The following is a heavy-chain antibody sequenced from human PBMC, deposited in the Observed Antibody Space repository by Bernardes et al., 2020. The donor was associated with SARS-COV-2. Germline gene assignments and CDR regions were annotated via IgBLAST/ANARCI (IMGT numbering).Heavy chain of an antibody. CDR1: GYTFTSYG. CDR3: ARAGGYYYDSSGCDY. CDR2: ISAYNGNT. D-gene: IGHD3-22*01. V-gene: IGHV1-18*04. Sequence: ASVKVSCKASGYTFTSYGISWVRQAPGQGLEGMGWISAYNGNTNYAQKLQGRVTMTTDTSTSTAYMELRSLRSDDTAVYYCARAGGYYYDSSGCDYWGQGTLVTVSS. J-gene: IGHJ4*02.